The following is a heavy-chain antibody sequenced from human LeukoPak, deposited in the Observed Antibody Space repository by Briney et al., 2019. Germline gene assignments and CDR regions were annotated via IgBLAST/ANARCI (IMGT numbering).Heavy chain of an antibody. CDR1: GGSVSSGSYY. CDR3: ARLDYYDSSGFDY. V-gene: IGHV4-61*01. Sequence: SSETLSLTCTVSGGSVSSGSYYWSWIRQPPGKGLEWIGYIYYSGSTNYNPSLKSRVTISVDTSKNQFSLKLCSVTAADTAVYYCARLDYYDSSGFDYWGQGTLVTVSS. J-gene: IGHJ4*02. D-gene: IGHD3-22*01. CDR2: IYYSGST.